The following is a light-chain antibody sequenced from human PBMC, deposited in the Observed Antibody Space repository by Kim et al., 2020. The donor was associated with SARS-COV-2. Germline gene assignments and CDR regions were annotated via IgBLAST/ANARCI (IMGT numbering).Light chain of an antibody. CDR2: DVT. Sequence: GQSITISSTGTSSDVGHYNSVSWYQQHPGKAPKLMIYDVTKRPSGVSIRFSGSKSGNTASLTISGLQAEDEADYYCNSYTSSTSDVFGTGTKVTVL. J-gene: IGLJ1*01. CDR1: SSDVGHYNS. V-gene: IGLV2-14*04. CDR3: NSYTSSTSDV.